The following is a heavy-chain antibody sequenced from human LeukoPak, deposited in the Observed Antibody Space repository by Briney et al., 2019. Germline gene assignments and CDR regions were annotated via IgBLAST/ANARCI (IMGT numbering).Heavy chain of an antibody. V-gene: IGHV1-2*02. CDR3: ARVFLTGTSIDAFDV. Sequence: ASVKVSCKASAYAFTGYYIHWVRQAPGQGLEWMGWINPNSGGTNYAQKFQGRVTMTRDTSINTAYVELSRLRSDDTAVYYCARVFLTGTSIDAFDVWGQGTMITVSS. D-gene: IGHD1-20*01. CDR2: INPNSGGT. J-gene: IGHJ3*01. CDR1: AYAFTGYY.